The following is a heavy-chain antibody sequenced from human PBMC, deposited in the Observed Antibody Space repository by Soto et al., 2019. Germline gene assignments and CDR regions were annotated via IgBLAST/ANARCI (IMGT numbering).Heavy chain of an antibody. CDR3: ARDEYYDSNNWFDH. CDR2: VYSTGST. Sequence: SETLSLTCTVSGGAITAYYWSWIRQPVGEGLQWIGRVYSTGSTNYNPSLRSRVTMSVDTSQNQFFLRLSSVTAADTAVYYCARDEYYDSNNWFDHWGQGILVAVSS. V-gene: IGHV4-4*07. J-gene: IGHJ5*02. CDR1: GGAITAYY. D-gene: IGHD3-22*01.